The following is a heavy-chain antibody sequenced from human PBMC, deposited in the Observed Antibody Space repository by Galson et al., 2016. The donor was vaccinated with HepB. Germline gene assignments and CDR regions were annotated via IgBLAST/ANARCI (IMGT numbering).Heavy chain of an antibody. CDR1: GFTFSSYA. Sequence: SLRLSCAASGFTFSSYAMSWVRQAPGKGLEWVSSISGTGASWYYPDSLKGRFTISRDNSKNTLYLQMNSLRVEDTAVYYCAKEGLQESDFWTAYYPFDSWGQGTLVTVS. V-gene: IGHV3-23*01. CDR2: ISGTGASW. CDR3: AKEGLQESDFWTAYYPFDS. J-gene: IGHJ4*02. D-gene: IGHD3/OR15-3a*01.